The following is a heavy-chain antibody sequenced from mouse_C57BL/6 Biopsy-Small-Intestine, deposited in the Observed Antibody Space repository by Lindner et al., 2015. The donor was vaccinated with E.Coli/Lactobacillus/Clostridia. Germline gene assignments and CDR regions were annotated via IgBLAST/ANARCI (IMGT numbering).Heavy chain of an antibody. CDR2: IYPRDGST. Sequence: LQESGPELVKPGASVKLSCKASGYTFTSYDINWVKQRPGQGLEWIGWIYPRDGSTIYNEKFKGKATLTVDTSSSTAYMELHSLTSEDSAVYFCARYDYDGAYWGQGTLVTVSA. V-gene: IGHV1-85*01. J-gene: IGHJ3*01. CDR1: GYTFTSYD. CDR3: ARYDYDGAY. D-gene: IGHD2-4*01.